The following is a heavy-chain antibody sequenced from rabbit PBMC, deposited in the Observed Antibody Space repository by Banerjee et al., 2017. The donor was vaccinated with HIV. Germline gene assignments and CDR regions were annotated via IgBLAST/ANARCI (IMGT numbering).Heavy chain of an antibody. V-gene: IGHV1S45*01. CDR3: ARSWSTVSGSWRL. CDR1: GFSLSSSYW. J-gene: IGHJ4*01. Sequence: QQQLEESGGGLVKPGASLTLTCTASGFSLSSSYWICWVRQAPGKGLEWIACIYSGSDGTYYASWAKGRFTISKTSSTTVTLQMTSLTAADTATYFCARSWSTVSGSWRLWGPGTLVTVS. D-gene: IGHD1-1*01. CDR2: IYSGSDGT.